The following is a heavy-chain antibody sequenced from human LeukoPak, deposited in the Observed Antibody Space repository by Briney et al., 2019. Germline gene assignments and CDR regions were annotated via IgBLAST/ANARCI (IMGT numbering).Heavy chain of an antibody. CDR1: GFTFGDYA. V-gene: IGHV3-49*04. CDR3: TRGPGIAAAGTFSY. Sequence: PGRSLRLPCTASGFTFGDYAMSWVRQAPGKGLEWVGFIRSKAYGGTTEYAASVKGRFTISRDDSKSIAYLQMNSLKTEDTAVYYCTRGPGIAAAGTFSYWGQGTLVTVSS. CDR2: IRSKAYGGTT. J-gene: IGHJ4*02. D-gene: IGHD6-13*01.